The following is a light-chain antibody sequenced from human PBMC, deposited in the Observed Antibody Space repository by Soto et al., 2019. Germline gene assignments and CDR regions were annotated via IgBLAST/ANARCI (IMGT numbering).Light chain of an antibody. J-gene: IGLJ1*01. V-gene: IGLV2-8*01. CDR2: EVS. CDR3: SSYAGSNNLV. CDR1: SSDVGAYNY. Sequence: QSVLTQPPSASGSPGQSVTISCTGTSSDVGAYNYVSWYQQHPGKAPKLMIYEVSKRPSGVPDLFSGSKSGNTASLTVSGLQAEVEADYYCSSYAGSNNLVFGTGTKLTVL.